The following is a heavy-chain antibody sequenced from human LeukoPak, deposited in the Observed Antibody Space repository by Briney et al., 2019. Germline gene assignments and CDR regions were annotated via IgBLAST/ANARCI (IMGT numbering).Heavy chain of an antibody. CDR3: ARDRRYSYGQFDMDV. D-gene: IGHD5-18*01. CDR2: LIPIFCTA. V-gene: IGHV1-69*13. CDR1: GGTFSSYA. Sequence: SVNVSCKFWGGTFSSYAIRWVRHAPGQALEWMGGLIPIFCTAKCAEKSEGRLTINADESTRTAHMEQRSVRSEDSAVFYWARDRRYSYGQFDMDVWGKGTTVSISS. J-gene: IGHJ6*03.